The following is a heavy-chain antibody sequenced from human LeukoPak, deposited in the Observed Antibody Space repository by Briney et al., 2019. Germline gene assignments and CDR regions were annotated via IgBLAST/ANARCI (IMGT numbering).Heavy chain of an antibody. CDR2: IYTSGST. CDR3: ARRGVYYDSSGYHYYFDY. J-gene: IGHJ4*02. Sequence: SETLSLTCTVSGGSISSGSYYWSWIRQPAGKGLEWIGRIYTSGSTNYNPSLKSRVTISVDTSKNQFSLKLSSVTAADTAVYYCARRGVYYDSSGYHYYFDYWGQGTLVTVSS. D-gene: IGHD3-22*01. V-gene: IGHV4-61*02. CDR1: GGSISSGSYY.